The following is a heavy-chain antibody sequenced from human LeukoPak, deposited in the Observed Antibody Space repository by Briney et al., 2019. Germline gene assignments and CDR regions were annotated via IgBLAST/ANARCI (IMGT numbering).Heavy chain of an antibody. V-gene: IGHV1-69*06. CDR1: GGTFSSYS. J-gene: IGHJ4*02. CDR2: VIPIFGTA. Sequence: SVKVSCKASGGTFSSYSISWVRQAPGQGLEWMGGVIPIFGTANYAQKVQVRVTITAYKSTSTAYMEPSSLRSEDTAVYYSARVDRTSTSNTYLDYWGQGTLVTVSS. D-gene: IGHD2/OR15-2a*01. CDR3: ARVDRTSTSNTYLDY.